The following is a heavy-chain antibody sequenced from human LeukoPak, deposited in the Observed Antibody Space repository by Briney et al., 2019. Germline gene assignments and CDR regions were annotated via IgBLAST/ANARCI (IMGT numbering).Heavy chain of an antibody. V-gene: IGHV1-2*02. Sequence: GASVKVSCKASGYTFTGYYMHWVRQAPGQGLEWMGWINPNSGGTNYAQKFQGRVTVTRDTSISTAYMELSRLRSDDTAVYYCARSSSRTSHSDYWGQGTLVTVSS. J-gene: IGHJ4*02. CDR2: INPNSGGT. CDR1: GYTFTGYY. CDR3: ARSSSRTSHSDY. D-gene: IGHD2-2*01.